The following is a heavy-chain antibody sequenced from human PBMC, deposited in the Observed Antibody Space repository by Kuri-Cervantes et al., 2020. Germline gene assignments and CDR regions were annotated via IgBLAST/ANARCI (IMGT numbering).Heavy chain of an antibody. CDR3: ARDSSRGYMDV. V-gene: IGHV1-2*04. D-gene: IGHD2-2*01. J-gene: IGHJ6*03. Sequence: ASVKVSCKASGYSFNRYDINWVRQAPGQGLEWMGWINPNSGGTNYAQKFQGWVTMTRDTSISTAYMELSRLRSDDTAVYYCARDSSRGYMDVWGKGTTVTVSS. CDR2: INPNSGGT. CDR1: GYSFNRYD.